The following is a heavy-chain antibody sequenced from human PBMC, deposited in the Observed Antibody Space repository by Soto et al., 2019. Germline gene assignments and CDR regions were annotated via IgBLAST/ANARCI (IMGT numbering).Heavy chain of an antibody. Sequence: QVQLVESGGGVVQPGRSLRLSCAASGFIFSDYAMHWVRQAPGKGLEWVAVISYGGDNKYYADSVRGRFAISRDNLKNTLDLQMNSLNPEDTALYHCAKDRHSTSWYGLEADFWGKGTLVTVSS. V-gene: IGHV3-30*09. CDR3: AKDRHSTSWYGLEADF. D-gene: IGHD6-13*01. CDR1: GFIFSDYA. J-gene: IGHJ4*02. CDR2: ISYGGDNK.